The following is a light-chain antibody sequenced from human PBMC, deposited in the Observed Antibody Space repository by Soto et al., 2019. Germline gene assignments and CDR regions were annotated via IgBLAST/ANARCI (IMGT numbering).Light chain of an antibody. J-gene: IGKJ2*01. CDR1: QGITSY. V-gene: IGKV1-9*01. CDR3: QQFNSYPYT. CDR2: AAS. Sequence: DIQLTQSPSFLSASVGDRVTITCRASQGITSYLAWYQQKPGEAPKLLIYAASTLQTGVPSRFSGSGSGTEFTLTIGSLQPEDFATYYCQQFNSYPYTFGQGTELEIK.